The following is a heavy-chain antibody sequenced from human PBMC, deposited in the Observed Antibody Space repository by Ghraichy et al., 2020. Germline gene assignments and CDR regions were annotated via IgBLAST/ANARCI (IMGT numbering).Heavy chain of an antibody. V-gene: IGHV4-34*01. Sequence: SETLSLTCAVYGGSFSGYYWSWIRQPPGKGLEWIGEINHSGSTNYNPSLKSRVTISVDTSKNQFSLKVSSVTAADTAVYYCARRPSAQTSGDDASMDVWGQGTTVTVSS. J-gene: IGHJ6*02. CDR3: ARRPSAQTSGDDASMDV. CDR2: INHSGST. CDR1: GGSFSGYY. D-gene: IGHD4-17*01.